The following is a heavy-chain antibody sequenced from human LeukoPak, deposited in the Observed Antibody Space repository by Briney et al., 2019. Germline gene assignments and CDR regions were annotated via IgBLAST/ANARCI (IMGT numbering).Heavy chain of an antibody. CDR3: ARGGEDDAFDI. J-gene: IGHJ3*02. D-gene: IGHD2-21*01. CDR2: IYSGGST. CDR1: GFTVSSNY. V-gene: IGHV3-53*01. Sequence: GGSLRLSCAASGFTVSSNYMSWVRQAPGKGLEWVSVIYSGGSTYYADSVRGRFTISRDNSKNTLYLQMNSLRAEDKAVYYCARGGEDDAFDIWGQGTMVTVSS.